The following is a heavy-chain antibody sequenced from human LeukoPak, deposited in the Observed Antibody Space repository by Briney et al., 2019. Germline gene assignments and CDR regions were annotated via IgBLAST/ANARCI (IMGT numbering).Heavy chain of an antibody. D-gene: IGHD3-10*01. CDR3: ARGVNYYGSGSYAH. CDR1: GYTFTSYD. J-gene: IGHJ4*02. Sequence: ASVKVSCKASGYTFTSYDINWVRQATGQGLEWMGWMNPNSGNTGYAQKFQGRVTMTRNTSISTAYMELSSLRSEDTAVYYCARGVNYYGSGSYAHRGQGTLVSVSS. CDR2: MNPNSGNT. V-gene: IGHV1-8*01.